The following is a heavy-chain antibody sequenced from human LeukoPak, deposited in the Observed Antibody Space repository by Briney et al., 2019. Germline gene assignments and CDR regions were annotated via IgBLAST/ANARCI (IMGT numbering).Heavy chain of an antibody. CDR3: ARHGPDYYDSSGYYFDY. J-gene: IGHJ4*02. CDR2: IYYSGST. Sequence: SETLSLTCTVSGGSIRSYYWSWIRQPPGKGLEWIGYIYYSGSTNYNPSLKSRVTISVDTSKNQFSLKLSSVTAADTAVYYCARHGPDYYDSSGYYFDYWGQGTLVTVSS. D-gene: IGHD3-22*01. CDR1: GGSIRSYY. V-gene: IGHV4-59*01.